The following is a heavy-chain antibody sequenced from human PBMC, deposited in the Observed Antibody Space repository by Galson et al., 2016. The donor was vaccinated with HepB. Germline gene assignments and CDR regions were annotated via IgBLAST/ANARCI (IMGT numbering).Heavy chain of an antibody. V-gene: IGHV4-34*01. CDR3: ARSTIMLTGPDGVLDY. J-gene: IGHJ4*02. CDR1: GESFSGNY. D-gene: IGHD3-9*01. Sequence: SETLSLTCAVYGESFSGNYWSWIRQPPGKGLEWLGEMNHRGSTHYNPSVKSRVTISVDKSKNQFSLNLTSVTAADTAVYYCARSTIMLTGPDGVLDYWGQGTLVSVSS. CDR2: MNHRGST.